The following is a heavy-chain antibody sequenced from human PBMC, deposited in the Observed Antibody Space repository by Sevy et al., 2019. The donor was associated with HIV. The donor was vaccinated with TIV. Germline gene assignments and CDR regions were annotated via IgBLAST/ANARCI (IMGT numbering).Heavy chain of an antibody. J-gene: IGHJ4*02. CDR3: AKDLGSRNFFDW. CDR2: ISSGGDT. Sequence: GGSLRLSCAASGFTLSIYAMSWVRQAPGKGLEWVSLISSGGDTWYADSVKGRFTISRDNSKNTLFLQTNSLGAEDTAVYYCAKDLGSRNFFDWWGQGTLVTVSS. CDR1: GFTLSIYA. V-gene: IGHV3-23*01.